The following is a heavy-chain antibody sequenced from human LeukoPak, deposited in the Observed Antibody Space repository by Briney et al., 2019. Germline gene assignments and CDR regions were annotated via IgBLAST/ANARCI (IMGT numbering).Heavy chain of an antibody. V-gene: IGHV1-69*05. CDR2: IIPIFGTV. D-gene: IGHD3-22*01. Sequence: SVKVSCKASGGTFSSYAISWVRQAPGQGLEWMGGIIPIFGTVNYAQKFQGRVTITTDESTSTAYMELSSLRSEDTAVYYCARTPPMEYYDSPPYYYMDVWGKGTTVTVSS. CDR1: GGTFSSYA. CDR3: ARTPPMEYYDSPPYYYMDV. J-gene: IGHJ6*03.